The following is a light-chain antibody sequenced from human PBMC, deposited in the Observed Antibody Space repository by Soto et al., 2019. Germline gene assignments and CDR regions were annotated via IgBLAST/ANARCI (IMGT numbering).Light chain of an antibody. Sequence: QSGLTQPASVSGSPGQSITISCTGTSSDVGSYNLVSWYQQLPGKAPKLLIYEGGKRPSGVSNRFSDSNSGNTASLTISGLLAEDEADYYCCSYTGTTTYVFGTGTKVTVI. CDR3: CSYTGTTTYV. J-gene: IGLJ1*01. CDR2: EGG. V-gene: IGLV2-23*01. CDR1: SSDVGSYNL.